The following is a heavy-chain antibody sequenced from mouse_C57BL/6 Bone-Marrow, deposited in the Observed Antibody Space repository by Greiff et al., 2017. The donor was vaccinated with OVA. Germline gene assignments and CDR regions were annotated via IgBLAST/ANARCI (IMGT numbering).Heavy chain of an antibody. V-gene: IGHV5-12*01. CDR2: ISNGGGST. CDR1: GFTFSDYY. J-gene: IGHJ1*03. CDR3: ARHEKDWYFDV. Sequence: DVKLVESGGGLVQPGGSLKLSCAASGFTFSDYYMYWVRQTPETRLEWVAYISNGGGSTYYPDTVKGRFTISRDNAKNTLYLQMSRLKSEDTAMYYCARHEKDWYFDVWGTGTTVTVSS.